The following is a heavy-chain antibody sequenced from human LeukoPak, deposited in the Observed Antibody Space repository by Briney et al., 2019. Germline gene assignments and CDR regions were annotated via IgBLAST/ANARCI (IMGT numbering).Heavy chain of an antibody. CDR3: AKGKRLLDY. D-gene: IGHD6-25*01. CDR1: GFTFSTYW. J-gene: IGHJ4*02. V-gene: IGHV3-23*01. Sequence: PGGSLRLSCAASGFTFSTYWMTWVRQAPGKGLEWISCIIGSGSSTYYADSVKGRFTISRDNFQNTLYLQMNSLRAEDTAVYYCAKGKRLLDYWGQGTLVTVSS. CDR2: IIGSGSST.